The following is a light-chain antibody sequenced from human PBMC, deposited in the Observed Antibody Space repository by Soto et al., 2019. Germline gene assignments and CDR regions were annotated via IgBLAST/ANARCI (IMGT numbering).Light chain of an antibody. J-gene: IGKJ2*01. CDR1: QSVNSNY. Sequence: EIVLTQSPGTLSLSPGERATLSSRASQSVNSNYLAWYQQKPGQVPRPLIYGASIRAAGVPARLSGSGSGTEFTLTISSLEPEDYAVYYCQQYGTSPHTFGQGTKLEIK. V-gene: IGKV3-20*01. CDR2: GAS. CDR3: QQYGTSPHT.